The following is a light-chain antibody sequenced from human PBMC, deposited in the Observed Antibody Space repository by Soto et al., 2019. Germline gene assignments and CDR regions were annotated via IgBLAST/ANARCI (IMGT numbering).Light chain of an antibody. CDR3: SSSAITSAPIYV. J-gene: IGLJ1*01. CDR2: EVS. V-gene: IGLV2-14*01. CDR1: NRDVGSYNY. Sequence: QSALSQPASVSGSPGQSITMSCTGTNRDVGSYNYVSWYQHHPGKAPKLMISEVSNRPSGISNRFSGSKSGDTAFLIISGLQAEDEADYYCSSSAITSAPIYVFGTGTKVTVL.